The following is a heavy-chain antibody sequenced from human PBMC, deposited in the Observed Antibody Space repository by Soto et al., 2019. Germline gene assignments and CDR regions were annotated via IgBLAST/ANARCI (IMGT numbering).Heavy chain of an antibody. V-gene: IGHV3-23*01. J-gene: IGHJ4*02. CDR3: AKVQGLVLGLDY. CDR2: ISGSGGST. D-gene: IGHD6-19*01. Sequence: HGGSLRLSCAASGFTFSSYAMSWVRQAPGKGLEWVSAISGSGGSTYYADSVKGRFTISRDNSKNTLYLQMNSLRAEDTAVYYCAKVQGLVLGLDYWGQGTLVTVSS. CDR1: GFTFSSYA.